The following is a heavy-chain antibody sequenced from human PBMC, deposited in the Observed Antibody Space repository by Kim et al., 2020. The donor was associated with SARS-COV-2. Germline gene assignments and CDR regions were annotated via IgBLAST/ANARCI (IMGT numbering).Heavy chain of an antibody. Sequence: ADSVKGRFTISGDNAKNSLYLQMNSLRAEDTAVYYCARVLTDYGDYVFDYWGQGTLVTVSS. D-gene: IGHD4-17*01. J-gene: IGHJ4*02. CDR3: ARVLTDYGDYVFDY. V-gene: IGHV3-11*05.